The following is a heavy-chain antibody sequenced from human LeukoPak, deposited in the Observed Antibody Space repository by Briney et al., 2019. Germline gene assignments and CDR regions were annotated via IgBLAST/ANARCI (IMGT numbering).Heavy chain of an antibody. D-gene: IGHD2-2*01. V-gene: IGHV3-21*01. CDR1: GFTFSSYS. Sequence: PGESLRLSCAASGFTFSSYSMNWVRQAPGKGLEWVSSISSSSSYIYYADSVKGRFTISRDNAKNSLYLQMNSLRAEDTAVYYCARDQYCSSTSCDAFDIWGQGTMVTVSS. J-gene: IGHJ3*02. CDR2: ISSSSSYI. CDR3: ARDQYCSSTSCDAFDI.